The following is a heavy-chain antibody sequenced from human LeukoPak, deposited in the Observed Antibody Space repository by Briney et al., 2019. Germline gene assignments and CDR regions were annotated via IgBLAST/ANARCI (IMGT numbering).Heavy chain of an antibody. V-gene: IGHV4-59*01. CDR3: ARRTYYDILTGYKYWYFDL. CDR2: INYSGSS. D-gene: IGHD3-9*01. Sequence: SETLSLTCTVSGGSISTYYWTWIRPPPGKRLEWIGYINYSGSSDYNPSLKSRVTMSVDTSMNQFSLKLNSVTAADTAVYYCARRTYYDILTGYKYWYFDLWGRGTLVTVSS. CDR1: GGSISTYY. J-gene: IGHJ2*01.